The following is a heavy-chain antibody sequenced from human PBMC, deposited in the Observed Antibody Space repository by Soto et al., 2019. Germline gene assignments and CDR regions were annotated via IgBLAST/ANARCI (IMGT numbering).Heavy chain of an antibody. V-gene: IGHV1-2*02. CDR3: ARDPGSYYYGSGSYGPPNAFDI. CDR1: GYTFTGYY. D-gene: IGHD3-10*01. CDR2: INPNSGGT. Sequence: ASVKVSCKASGYTFTGYYMHWVRQAPGQELEWMGWINPNSGGTNYAQKFQGRVTMTRDTSISTAYMELSRLRSDDTAVYYCARDPGSYYYGSGSYGPPNAFDIWGQGTMVTVSS. J-gene: IGHJ3*02.